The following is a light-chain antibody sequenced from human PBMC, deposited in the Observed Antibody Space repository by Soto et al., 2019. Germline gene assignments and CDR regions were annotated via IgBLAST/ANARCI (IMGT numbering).Light chain of an antibody. V-gene: IGKV3-20*01. CDR3: QQYGSSPPIT. Sequence: EIVLTQSPGTLSLSPGERATLSCRASQSVSSSYLAWYQQKPGQAPRLLIYGASSSATGIPDRFSGSGSGTDFTLTISRLEPEDFSVYYCQQYGSSPPITFGPGTKVDIK. CDR1: QSVSSSY. J-gene: IGKJ3*01. CDR2: GAS.